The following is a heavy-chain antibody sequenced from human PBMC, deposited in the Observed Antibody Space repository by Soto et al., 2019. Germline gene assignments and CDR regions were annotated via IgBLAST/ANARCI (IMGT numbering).Heavy chain of an antibody. CDR1: GGTFSSYT. CDR2: IIPILGIA. CDR3: ARFVSWASHAYGDYFDQDAFDI. J-gene: IGHJ3*02. Sequence: QVQLVQSGAEVKKPGSSVKVSCKASGGTFSSYTISWVRQAPGQGLEWMGRIIPILGIANYAQKFQGRVTITADKSTSTAYMELSSLRSEDTVVYYCARFVSWASHAYGDYFDQDAFDIWGQGTMVTVSS. D-gene: IGHD4-17*01. V-gene: IGHV1-69*02.